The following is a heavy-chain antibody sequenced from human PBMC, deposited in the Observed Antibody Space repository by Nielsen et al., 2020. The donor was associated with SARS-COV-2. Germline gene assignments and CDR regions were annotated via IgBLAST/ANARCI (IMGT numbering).Heavy chain of an antibody. V-gene: IGHV3-23*01. Sequence: GGFLRLSCAASGFTFSSYAMSWVRQAPGKGLEWVSAISGSGGSTYYADSVKGRFTISRDNSKNTLYLQMNSLRAEDTAVYYCAKRGIRTSDPFDYWGQGTLVTVSS. CDR3: AKRGIRTSDPFDY. J-gene: IGHJ4*02. CDR1: GFTFSSYA. D-gene: IGHD5-18*01. CDR2: ISGSGGST.